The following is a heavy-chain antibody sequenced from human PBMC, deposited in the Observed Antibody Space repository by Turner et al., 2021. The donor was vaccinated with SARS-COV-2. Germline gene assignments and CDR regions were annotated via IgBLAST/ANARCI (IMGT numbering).Heavy chain of an antibody. CDR2: IYYSGST. Sequence: QLQLPESGPGLVKPSETLSLTCPVSGGSISSSSYYWGWIRQPPGKGLEWIGSIYYSGSTYYNPSLKSRVTISVDTSKNQFSLKLSSVTAADTAVYYCASETRYYSGRGWFDPWGQGTLVTVSS. V-gene: IGHV4-39*01. CDR3: ASETRYYSGRGWFDP. CDR1: GGSISSSSYY. D-gene: IGHD3-10*02. J-gene: IGHJ5*02.